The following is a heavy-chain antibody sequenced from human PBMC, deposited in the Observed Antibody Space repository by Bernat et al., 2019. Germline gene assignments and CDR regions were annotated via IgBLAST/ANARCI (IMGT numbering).Heavy chain of an antibody. J-gene: IGHJ3*02. V-gene: IGHV3-66*02. D-gene: IGHD6-6*01. Sequence: EVQLVESGGGLVQPGGSLRLSCAASGFTVNTNYMSWVRQAPGRGLEWVSVIYSGGSTYCADSVKGRFTISRDISKNTLYLQMNSLRAEDTAVYYCGRERRPDIWGQGTMVTVSS. CDR3: GRERRPDI. CDR2: IYSGGST. CDR1: GFTVNTNY.